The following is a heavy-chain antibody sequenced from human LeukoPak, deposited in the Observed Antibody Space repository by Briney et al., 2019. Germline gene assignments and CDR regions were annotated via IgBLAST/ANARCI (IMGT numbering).Heavy chain of an antibody. J-gene: IGHJ4*02. Sequence: PSETLSLTCTVSGGSISSYYWSWIRQPPGKGLEWIGYIYYSGSTSYNPSLKSRVTISVDTSKNQFSLKLSSVTAADTAVYYCARSGPSGPRGMVREVYFDYWGQGTLVTVSS. V-gene: IGHV4-59*01. D-gene: IGHD3-10*01. CDR2: IYYSGST. CDR3: ARSGPSGPRGMVREVYFDY. CDR1: GGSISSYY.